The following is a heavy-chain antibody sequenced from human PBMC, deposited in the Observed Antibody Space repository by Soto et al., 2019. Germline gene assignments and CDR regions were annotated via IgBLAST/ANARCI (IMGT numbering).Heavy chain of an antibody. Sequence: GGSLRLSCAASGFTVSSNYMSWVRQAPGKGLEWVSVIYSGGSTYYADSAKGRFTISRDNSKNTLYLQMNSLRAEDTAVYYCARALLTVAGDYYYYYGMDVWGQGTTVTVSS. CDR1: GFTVSSNY. J-gene: IGHJ6*02. CDR3: ARALLTVAGDYYYYYGMDV. CDR2: IYSGGST. D-gene: IGHD6-19*01. V-gene: IGHV3-53*01.